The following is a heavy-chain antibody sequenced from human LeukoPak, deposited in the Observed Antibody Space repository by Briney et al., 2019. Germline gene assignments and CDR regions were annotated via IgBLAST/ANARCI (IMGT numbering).Heavy chain of an antibody. CDR3: ATEGILTGYSSLEDY. CDR1: GFTFSSYS. CDR2: IKQDGSEK. D-gene: IGHD3-9*01. J-gene: IGHJ4*02. V-gene: IGHV3-7*01. Sequence: PGGSLRLSCAASGFTFSSYSMNWVRQAPGKGLEWVANIKQDGSEKYYVDSVKGRFTISRDNAKNSLYLQMNSLRAEDTAVYYCATEGILTGYSSLEDYWGQGTLVTVSS.